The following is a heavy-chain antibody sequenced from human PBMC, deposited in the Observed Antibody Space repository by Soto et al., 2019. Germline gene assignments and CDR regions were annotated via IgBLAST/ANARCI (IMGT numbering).Heavy chain of an antibody. CDR2: IIPTFGTP. CDR3: ASERSAQYVDF. CDR1: GGTFSSHG. J-gene: IGHJ4*02. Sequence: QVQLVQSGTVVQRRGSSVKVSCQASGGTFSSHGMAWVRQAPGQGLEWMGGIIPTFGTPTYAPKFQGRVTNTADKTTNTAYMELSSLRSEDTGVDDWASERSAQYVDFWGQGTLITVSS. V-gene: IGHV1-69*06. D-gene: IGHD1-26*01.